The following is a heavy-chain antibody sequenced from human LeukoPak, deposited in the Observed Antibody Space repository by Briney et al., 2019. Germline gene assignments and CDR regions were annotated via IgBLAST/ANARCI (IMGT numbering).Heavy chain of an antibody. D-gene: IGHD3-22*01. CDR3: AKAGAYYYDSSGPTTPYYFDY. Sequence: ASVKVSCKASGYTFTGYYMHWVRQAPGQGLEWMGWINPNSGGTNYAQKFQGRVTMTRDTSISTAYMELSRLRSDDTAVYYCAKAGAYYYDSSGPTTPYYFDYWGQGTLVTVSS. V-gene: IGHV1-2*02. J-gene: IGHJ4*02. CDR2: INPNSGGT. CDR1: GYTFTGYY.